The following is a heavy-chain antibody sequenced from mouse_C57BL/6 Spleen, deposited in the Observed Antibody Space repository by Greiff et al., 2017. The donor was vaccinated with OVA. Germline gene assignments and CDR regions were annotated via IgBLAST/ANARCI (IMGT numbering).Heavy chain of an antibody. CDR2: IWSGGST. Sequence: VKLQESGPGLVQPSQSLSITCTVSGFSLTSYGVHWVRQSPGKGLEWLGVIWSGGSTDYNAAFISRLSISKDNSKSQVFFKMNSLQADDTAIYYCARMGDYDYAMDYWGQGTSVTVSS. CDR1: GFSLTSYG. V-gene: IGHV2-2*01. D-gene: IGHD2-4*01. CDR3: ARMGDYDYAMDY. J-gene: IGHJ4*01.